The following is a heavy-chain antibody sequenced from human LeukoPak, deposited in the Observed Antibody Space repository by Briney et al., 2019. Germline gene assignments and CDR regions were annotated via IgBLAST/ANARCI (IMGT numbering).Heavy chain of an antibody. CDR1: GDSISPYY. CDR3: ARRSSSWKNWFDP. D-gene: IGHD6-13*01. Sequence: PSETLSLTCTVSGDSISPYYWGWIRQPPGKGLEWIGYLHYSGSTNYNPSLKSRVTMSVDMSKNQFSLKLSSVTAADTAVYYCARRSSSWKNWFDPWGQGTLVTVSS. V-gene: IGHV4-59*01. CDR2: LHYSGST. J-gene: IGHJ5*02.